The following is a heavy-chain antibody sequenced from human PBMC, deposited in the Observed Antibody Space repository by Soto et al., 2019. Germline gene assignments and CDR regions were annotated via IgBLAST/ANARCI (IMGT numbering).Heavy chain of an antibody. D-gene: IGHD6-13*01. CDR1: GFTFSSYS. Sequence: AGGSLRLSCAASGFTFSSYSMNWVRQAPGKGLEWVSSISSSSSYIYYADPVKGRFTISRDNAKNSLYLQMNSLRAEDTAVYYCASAAAAGDNTVYYYGMDVWGQGTTVTVSS. V-gene: IGHV3-21*01. J-gene: IGHJ6*02. CDR2: ISSSSSYI. CDR3: ASAAAAGDNTVYYYGMDV.